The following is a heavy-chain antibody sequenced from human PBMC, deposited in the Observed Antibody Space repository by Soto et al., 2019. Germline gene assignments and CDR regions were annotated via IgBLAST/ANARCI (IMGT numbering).Heavy chain of an antibody. CDR3: ARPVFSSFDPIGSGSYWYFDL. D-gene: IGHD3-3*01. J-gene: IGHJ2*01. Sequence: QLQLQESGPGLVKPSETLSLTCTVSGGSISSSSYYWGWIRQPPGKGLEWIWSIYYSASTYYNPYFNSRFTISGDTSKNQFSLKLRYVNAADTAVYYCARPVFSSFDPIGSGSYWYFDLWGRGTLVTVSS. V-gene: IGHV4-39*01. CDR1: GGSISSSSYY. CDR2: IYYSAST.